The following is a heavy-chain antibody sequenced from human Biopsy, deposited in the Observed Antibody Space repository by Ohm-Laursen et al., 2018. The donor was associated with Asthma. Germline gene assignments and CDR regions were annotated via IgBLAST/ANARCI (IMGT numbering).Heavy chain of an antibody. CDR2: GGSYYDRGLK. CDR3: ARDVMEWYLPAFDF. D-gene: IGHD3-3*01. Sequence: SLRLSCAASGFTFRSYAMHWVRQAPGKGLEWVVVGGSYYDRGLKYYADSVNGRFTVSRDDSKNTLYLQMNSLRPDDTAVYYCARDVMEWYLPAFDFWGQGTLVTVSS. V-gene: IGHV3-30-3*01. CDR1: GFTFRSYA. J-gene: IGHJ4*02.